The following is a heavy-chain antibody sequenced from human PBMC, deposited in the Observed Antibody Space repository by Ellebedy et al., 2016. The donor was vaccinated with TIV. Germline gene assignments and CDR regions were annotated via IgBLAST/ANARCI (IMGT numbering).Heavy chain of an antibody. J-gene: IGHJ4*02. D-gene: IGHD3-22*01. CDR1: GGTFTNYA. Sequence: ASVKVSCKASGGTFTNYATSWVRQAPGQGLEWMGRVIPVFGTADYAQKYQGRVTMTADKSTNTAYMELSSLRSEDTAVYYCASRNDSSGYYYVLAFEYWGQGTLVTVSS. CDR2: VIPVFGTA. CDR3: ASRNDSSGYYYVLAFEY. V-gene: IGHV1-69*06.